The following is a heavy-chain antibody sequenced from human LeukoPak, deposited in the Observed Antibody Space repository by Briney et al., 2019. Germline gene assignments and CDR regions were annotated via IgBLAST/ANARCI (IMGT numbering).Heavy chain of an antibody. V-gene: IGHV3-23*01. Sequence: GGSLRLSCAASGFTFSSYAMSWVRQAPGKGLEWVSAISGSGGSTYYADSVKGRFTISRDNSKNTLYLQMNSLRAEDTAVYYCARDLNYYDSSGFNYYFDYWGQGTLVTVSS. CDR3: ARDLNYYDSSGFNYYFDY. D-gene: IGHD3-22*01. J-gene: IGHJ4*02. CDR2: ISGSGGST. CDR1: GFTFSSYA.